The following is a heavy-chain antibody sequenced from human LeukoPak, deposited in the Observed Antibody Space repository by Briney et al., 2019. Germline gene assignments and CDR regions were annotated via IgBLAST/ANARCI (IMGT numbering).Heavy chain of an antibody. CDR3: AKGTVAAAGTGDYFDY. J-gene: IGHJ4*02. CDR2: IIPIFGTA. V-gene: IGHV1-69*05. Sequence: GASVKVSCKASGGTFSSYAISWVRQAPGQGLEWMGGIIPIFGTANYAQKFQGRVTITTDESTSTAYMELSSLKDTAVYYCAKGTVAAAGTGDYFDYWGQGTLVTVSS. D-gene: IGHD6-13*01. CDR1: GGTFSSYA.